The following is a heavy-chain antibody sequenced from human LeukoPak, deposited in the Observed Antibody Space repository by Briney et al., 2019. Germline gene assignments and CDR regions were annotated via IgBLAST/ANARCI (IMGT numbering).Heavy chain of an antibody. CDR3: ARDQGTYGFQY. CDR2: IKQDGSEK. V-gene: IGHV3-7*04. D-gene: IGHD3-10*01. CDR1: GFTFTDYW. J-gene: IGHJ1*01. Sequence: GGSLRLSCAASGFTFTDYWMSWVRQAPGKGPEWVANIKQDGSEKYYVDSVKGRFTISRDNAKNSLYLQMNSLRAGDTALYYCARDQGTYGFQYWGQGTLVTVSS.